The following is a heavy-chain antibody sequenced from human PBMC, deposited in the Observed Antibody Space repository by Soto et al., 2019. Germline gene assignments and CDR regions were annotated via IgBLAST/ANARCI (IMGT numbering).Heavy chain of an antibody. CDR3: ARDREQLVHRWFDP. Sequence: GGSLRLSCAASGFTFSSYAMSWVRQAPGTGLEWVSAISGSGGSTYYADSVKGRFTISRDNAKNSLYLQMNSLRAEDTAVYYCARDREQLVHRWFDPWGQGTLVTVSS. V-gene: IGHV3-23*01. J-gene: IGHJ5*02. D-gene: IGHD6-13*01. CDR2: ISGSGGST. CDR1: GFTFSSYA.